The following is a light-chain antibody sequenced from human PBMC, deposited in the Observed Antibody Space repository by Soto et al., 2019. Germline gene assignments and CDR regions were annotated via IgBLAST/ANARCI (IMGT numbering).Light chain of an antibody. Sequence: VLTQTPDTLSLSPGGRATLSCRASQRVSNNYLAWYQQKPGQAPRLLIYGASNRATGIRDRFSGSGSGTDFTLTICRLEPEDFAVYYCQPYGSSGTFGQGTKVDIK. V-gene: IGKV3-20*01. CDR2: GAS. CDR1: QRVSNNY. J-gene: IGKJ1*01. CDR3: QPYGSSGT.